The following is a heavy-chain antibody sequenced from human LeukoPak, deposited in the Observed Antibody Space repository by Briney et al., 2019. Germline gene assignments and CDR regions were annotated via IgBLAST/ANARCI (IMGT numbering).Heavy chain of an antibody. Sequence: SETLSLTCTVSGGSISSSSYYWGWIRQPPGKGLEWIGSIYYSGSTYYNPSLKSRVAISVDTSKNQFSLKLSSVTAADTAVYYCARASSLIFLDYWGQGTLVTVSS. CDR2: IYYSGST. CDR3: ARASSLIFLDY. J-gene: IGHJ4*02. V-gene: IGHV4-39*07. CDR1: GGSISSSSYY. D-gene: IGHD3/OR15-3a*01.